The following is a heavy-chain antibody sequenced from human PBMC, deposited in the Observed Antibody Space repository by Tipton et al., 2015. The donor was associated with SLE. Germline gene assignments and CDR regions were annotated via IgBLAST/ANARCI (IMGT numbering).Heavy chain of an antibody. CDR2: IHYSWST. Sequence: TLSLTCTVSVGSISSSSYYSGWIRHPPGKGLVWIGSIHYSWSTSSNPSLKSRVTTSVDTSKNQFSLKLSSVTAADTAVYYCASCGFDWLSVGPYYFYYWGQGTLVTVSS. CDR1: VGSISSSSYY. J-gene: IGHJ4*02. D-gene: IGHD3-9*01. V-gene: IGHV4-39*01. CDR3: ASCGFDWLSVGPYYFYY.